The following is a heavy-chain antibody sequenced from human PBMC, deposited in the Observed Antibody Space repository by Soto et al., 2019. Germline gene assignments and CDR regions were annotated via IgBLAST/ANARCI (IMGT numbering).Heavy chain of an antibody. J-gene: IGHJ4*02. V-gene: IGHV4-39*01. CDR2: IYYSGST. CDR3: TRVDTPMVMGPGFAY. Sequence: SSEILSLTCTVSGGSISSSSYYWGWIRQPPGKGLEWIGSIYYSGSTHYNPSLKSRVTISVDTSKNQFSLKLSSVAAADTAEYYCTRVDTPMVMGPGFAYWGQGTLVTVSS. D-gene: IGHD5-18*01. CDR1: GGSISSSSYY.